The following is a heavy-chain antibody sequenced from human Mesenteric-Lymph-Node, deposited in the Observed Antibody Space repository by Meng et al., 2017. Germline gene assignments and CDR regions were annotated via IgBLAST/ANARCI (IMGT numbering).Heavy chain of an antibody. CDR3: ARDFTRAVGSHDY. J-gene: IGHJ4*02. D-gene: IGHD2-15*01. V-gene: IGHV1-46*01. CDR2: IVPRGGST. Sequence: ASVKVSCKASGYTFTDNYVHWVRQAPGQGPQWMGIIVPRGGSTTFAQNFRGRVTMTRDTSTSTVYMELSSLTSDDTAVYYCARDFTRAVGSHDYWGQGTLVTVSS. CDR1: GYTFTDNY.